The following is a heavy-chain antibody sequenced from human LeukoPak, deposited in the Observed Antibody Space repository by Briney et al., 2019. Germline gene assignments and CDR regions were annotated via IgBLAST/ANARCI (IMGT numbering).Heavy chain of an antibody. CDR2: IKEDGSEK. Sequence: AGGSLRLSCAASGFTFSSNWMSWVRQAPGKGLEWVANIKEDGSEKYYVDSVKGRFTISRDNAKNSLYLQMSSLRAGDTAIYYCARGYSWGQGTLVTVSS. D-gene: IGHD2-21*01. V-gene: IGHV3-7*01. CDR1: GFTFSSNW. J-gene: IGHJ5*02. CDR3: ARGYS.